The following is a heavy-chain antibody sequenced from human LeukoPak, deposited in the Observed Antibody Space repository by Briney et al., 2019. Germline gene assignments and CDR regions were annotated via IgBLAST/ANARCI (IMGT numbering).Heavy chain of an antibody. V-gene: IGHV3-33*01. D-gene: IGHD2-15*01. CDR2: IWYDGSNT. CDR3: ARGFGYYLDY. Sequence: AGSLRLSCAASGFTFSSYGMHWVRQAPGKGLEWVADIWYDGSNTYYADSVKGRFTISRDNSMNTLYVQMNSLRAEDAAVYYCARGFGYYLDYWGQGTLVTVSS. J-gene: IGHJ4*02. CDR1: GFTFSSYG.